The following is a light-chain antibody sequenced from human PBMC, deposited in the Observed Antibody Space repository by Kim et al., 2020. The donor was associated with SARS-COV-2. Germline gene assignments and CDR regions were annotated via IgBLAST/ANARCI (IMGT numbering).Light chain of an antibody. CDR3: QQYGSSLLT. CDR1: QGFSSSY. V-gene: IGKV3-20*01. Sequence: LSPGVRASLTCSASQGFSSSYLAWYQQKPDQAPRLLISGASSRATGIPDRFSGSGSGTDFTLTISRLEPEDFAVYYCQQYGSSLLTFGGGTKVEI. CDR2: GAS. J-gene: IGKJ4*01.